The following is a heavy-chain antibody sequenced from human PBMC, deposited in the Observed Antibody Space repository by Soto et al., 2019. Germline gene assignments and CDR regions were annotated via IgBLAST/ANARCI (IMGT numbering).Heavy chain of an antibody. Sequence: ASVKVSCKASGYTFTSYDTNWVRQATGQGLEWMGWISTYNGNKKYAQKLQGRVTMSTDTSTSTAYMELRSLRSDDTAVYYCAREPNYFDYWGQGTLVTVSS. V-gene: IGHV1-18*01. J-gene: IGHJ4*02. CDR2: ISTYNGNK. CDR3: AREPNYFDY. CDR1: GYTFTSYD.